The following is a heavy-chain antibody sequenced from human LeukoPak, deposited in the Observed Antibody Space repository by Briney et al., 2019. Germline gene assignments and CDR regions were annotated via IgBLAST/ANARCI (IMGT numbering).Heavy chain of an antibody. V-gene: IGHV1-2*02. CDR1: GYTFTAYY. CDR2: IYPNSGAT. Sequence: GASGKFSCKTSGYTFTAYYMYWLRQSPGQGLECMGWIYPNSGATGYAQNFQCRVPMTRDTSVSTIYMELSRLRSDDTTVYYCERDGVSTTPDFDYWGQGTLVTVSS. CDR3: ERDGVSTTPDFDY. J-gene: IGHJ4*02. D-gene: IGHD2-8*01.